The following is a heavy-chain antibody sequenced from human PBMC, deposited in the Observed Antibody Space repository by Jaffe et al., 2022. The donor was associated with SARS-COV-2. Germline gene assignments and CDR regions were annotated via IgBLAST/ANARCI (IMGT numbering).Heavy chain of an antibody. V-gene: IGHV3-30-3*01. Sequence: QVQLVESGGGVVQPGRSLRLSCAASGFTFSSYAMHWVRQAPGKGLEWVAVISYDGSNKYYADSVKGRFTISRDNSKNTLYLQMNSLRAEDTAVYYCAREKRGPREAFDYWGQGTLVTVSS. CDR1: GFTFSSYA. CDR3: AREKRGPREAFDY. J-gene: IGHJ4*02. CDR2: ISYDGSNK.